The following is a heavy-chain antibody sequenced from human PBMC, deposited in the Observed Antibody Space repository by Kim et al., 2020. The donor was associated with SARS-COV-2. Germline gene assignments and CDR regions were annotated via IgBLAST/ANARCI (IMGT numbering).Heavy chain of an antibody. D-gene: IGHD7-27*01. J-gene: IGHJ3*02. CDR1: GFSLSTSGVG. V-gene: IGHV2-5*02. CDR3: AHRGKLTGDLETAFDI. CDR2: IYWDDDK. Sequence: SGPTLVKPTQTLTLTCTFSGFSLSTSGVGVGWIRQPPGKALEWLALIYWDDDKRYSPSLKSRLTITKDTSKNQVVLTMTNMDPVDTATYYCAHRGKLTGDLETAFDIWGQGTMVTVSS.